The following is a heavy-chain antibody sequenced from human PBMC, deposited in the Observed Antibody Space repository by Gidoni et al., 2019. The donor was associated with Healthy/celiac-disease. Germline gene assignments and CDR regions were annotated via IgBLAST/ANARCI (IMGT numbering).Heavy chain of an antibody. D-gene: IGHD6-13*01. J-gene: IGHJ4*02. Sequence: QVQLQESGPGLVTPSPTLSLTCTVSGGSIRSGGYYWSGIRQHPGKGLEWIGYIYYSGSTYYNPSLKSRVTISVDTSKNQFSLKLSSVTAADTAVYYCARVIAAAGTPLDYWGQGTLVTVSS. CDR3: ARVIAAAGTPLDY. V-gene: IGHV4-31*03. CDR2: IYYSGST. CDR1: GGSIRSGGYY.